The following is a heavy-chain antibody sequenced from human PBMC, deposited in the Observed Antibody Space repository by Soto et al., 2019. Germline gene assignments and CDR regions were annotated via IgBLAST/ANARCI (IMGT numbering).Heavy chain of an antibody. V-gene: IGHV3-7*01. CDR1: GFTFSSYW. Sequence: GESLKISCAASGFTFSSYWMSWVRQAPGKGLEWVANIKQDGSEKYYVDSVKGRFTISRDNAKNSLYLQMNSLRAEDTAVYYCARDRGITMIDPDYFDYWGQGTLVTVSS. J-gene: IGHJ4*02. CDR3: ARDRGITMIDPDYFDY. CDR2: IKQDGSEK. D-gene: IGHD3-22*01.